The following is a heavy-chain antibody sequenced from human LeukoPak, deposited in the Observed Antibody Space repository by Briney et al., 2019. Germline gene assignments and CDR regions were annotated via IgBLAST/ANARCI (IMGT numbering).Heavy chain of an antibody. CDR3: ARVGVVKGSSSWYFDY. CDR1: GFTFSSYA. D-gene: IGHD6-13*01. Sequence: GGSLRLSCAASGFTFSSYAMQWLRQAPGKGLEEVAVISYDGSNKYYADSVKGRFTITRDNSKNTLYLQMNSLRAEDTAVYYCARVGVVKGSSSWYFDYWGQGTLVTVSS. J-gene: IGHJ4*02. V-gene: IGHV3-30*17. CDR2: ISYDGSNK.